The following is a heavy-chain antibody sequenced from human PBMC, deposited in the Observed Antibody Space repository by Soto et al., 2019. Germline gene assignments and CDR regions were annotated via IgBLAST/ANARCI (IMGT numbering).Heavy chain of an antibody. Sequence: PSETLSLTCTVSGGSIGSSSYYWGWIRQPPGMGLEWIGSFYYSASTYYNPALKSRVTISVDSSKNQFSLELSSVTAADTAVYYCARHSRGSLPEQFDYWGQGTLVTVSS. J-gene: IGHJ4*02. CDR3: ARHSRGSLPEQFDY. CDR1: GGSIGSSSYY. V-gene: IGHV4-39*01. CDR2: FYYSAST. D-gene: IGHD3-10*01.